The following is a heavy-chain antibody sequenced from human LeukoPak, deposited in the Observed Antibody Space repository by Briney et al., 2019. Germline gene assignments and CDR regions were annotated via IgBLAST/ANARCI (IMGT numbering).Heavy chain of an antibody. D-gene: IGHD7-27*01. J-gene: IGHJ4*02. V-gene: IGHV3-30-3*01. CDR2: ISYDGSNK. Sequence: GRSLRLSCAASGFTFSSYAMHWVRQAPGKGLEWVAVISYDGSNKYYADSVKGRFTISRDNSKNTLYLQMNSLRAEDTAVYYCARWGSRFGYWGQGTLVTVSS. CDR3: ARWGSRFGY. CDR1: GFTFSSYA.